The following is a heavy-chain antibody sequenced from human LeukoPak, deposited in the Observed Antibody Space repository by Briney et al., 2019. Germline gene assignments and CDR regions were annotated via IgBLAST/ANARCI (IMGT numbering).Heavy chain of an antibody. V-gene: IGHV3-30*04. CDR3: AGESFDF. J-gene: IGHJ3*01. Sequence: GGSLRLSCAASGFSFSNYAMDWVRQAPGKGLEWVAVISKDGSMKYYSDSVKGRFTVSRDNSIHTLYLEMNSLKTEDTAVYYCAGESFDFWSQGTMVTISS. CDR1: GFSFSNYA. CDR2: ISKDGSMK.